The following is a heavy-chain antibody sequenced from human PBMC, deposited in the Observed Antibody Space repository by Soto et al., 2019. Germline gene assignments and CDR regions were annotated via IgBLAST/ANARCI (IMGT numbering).Heavy chain of an antibody. V-gene: IGHV1-18*04. CDR3: ARDHESTTYYDFWSGYNHNYGMDV. Sequence: QVQLVQSGAEVKKPGASVKVSCKASGYTFTSYGISWVRQAPGQGLEWMGWISAYNGNTNYAQKLQGRVTMTTDTSTSTAYMELRSLRSDDTAVYYCARDHESTTYYDFWSGYNHNYGMDVWGQGTTVTVSS. J-gene: IGHJ6*02. D-gene: IGHD3-3*01. CDR1: GYTFTSYG. CDR2: ISAYNGNT.